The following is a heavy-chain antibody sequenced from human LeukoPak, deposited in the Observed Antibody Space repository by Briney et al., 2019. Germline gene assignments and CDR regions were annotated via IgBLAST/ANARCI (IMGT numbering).Heavy chain of an antibody. CDR3: ASSSGWYKLDY. CDR1: GFTVSSNY. CDR2: ISSSSSYI. D-gene: IGHD6-19*01. Sequence: GGSLRLSCAASGFTVSSNYMSWVRQAPGKGLEWVSSISSSSSYIYYADSVKGRFTISRDNAKNSLYLQMNSLRAEDTAVYYCASSSGWYKLDYWGQGTLVTVSS. J-gene: IGHJ4*02. V-gene: IGHV3-21*01.